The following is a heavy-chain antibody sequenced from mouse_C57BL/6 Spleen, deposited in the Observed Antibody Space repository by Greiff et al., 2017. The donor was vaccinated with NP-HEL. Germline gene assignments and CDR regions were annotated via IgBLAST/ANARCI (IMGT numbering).Heavy chain of an antibody. Sequence: EVKLVESGGGLVKPGGSLKLSCAASGFTFSSYAMSWVRQTPEKRLEWVATISDGGSYTYYPDNVKGRFTISRDNAKNNLYLQMSHLKSEDTAMYYCARDPDYWYSDVWGTGTTVTVSS. CDR2: ISDGGSYT. CDR1: GFTFSSYA. J-gene: IGHJ1*03. CDR3: ARDPDYWYSDV. V-gene: IGHV5-4*01.